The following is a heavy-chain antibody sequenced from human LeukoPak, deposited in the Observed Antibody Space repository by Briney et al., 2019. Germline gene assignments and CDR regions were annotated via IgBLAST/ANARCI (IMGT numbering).Heavy chain of an antibody. Sequence: PGGSLRLSCAASGFTFSSYAMHWVRQAPGKGLEYVSAISSNGGSTYYANSVKGRFTISRDNSKNTLYLQMGSLRAEDMAVYYCARGHSSGWYVNWGQGTLVTVSS. D-gene: IGHD6-19*01. V-gene: IGHV3-64*01. CDR3: ARGHSSGWYVN. CDR1: GFTFSSYA. J-gene: IGHJ4*02. CDR2: ISSNGGST.